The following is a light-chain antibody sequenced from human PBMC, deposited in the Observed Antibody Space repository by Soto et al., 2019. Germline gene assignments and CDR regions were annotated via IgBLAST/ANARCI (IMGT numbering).Light chain of an antibody. V-gene: IGKV3-11*01. CDR1: QSVSSY. Sequence: EIVLTQSPASLSLSPGERATLSCRASQSVSSYLAWYQQKPGQAPRLLIYDASNRAAGIPARFSGSGSGTDFSLTISSLEPEDFAVYYCQQRSNWPPEFTFGPGTKVAIK. CDR3: QQRSNWPPEFT. CDR2: DAS. J-gene: IGKJ3*01.